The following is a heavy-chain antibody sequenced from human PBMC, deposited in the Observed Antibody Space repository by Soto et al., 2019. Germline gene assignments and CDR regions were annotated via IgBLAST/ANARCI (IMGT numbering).Heavy chain of an antibody. V-gene: IGHV3-30*18. CDR1: GFTFSSYG. CDR2: ISYDGSNK. J-gene: IGHJ6*02. D-gene: IGHD2-2*01. CDR3: AKDLTELVPAAPGYYYYGMDV. Sequence: GGSLRLSCAASGFTFSSYGMHWVRQAPGKGLEWVAVISYDGSNKYYADSVKGRFTISRDNSKNTLYLQMNSLRAEDTAVYYCAKDLTELVPAAPGYYYYGMDVWGQGT.